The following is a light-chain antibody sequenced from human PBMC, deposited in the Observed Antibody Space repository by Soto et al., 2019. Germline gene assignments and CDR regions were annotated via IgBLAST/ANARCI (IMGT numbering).Light chain of an antibody. Sequence: SQETESPSSLAASVGDRLTITCRASQGISTYLNWYQQKPGKAPKLLIYAASTLQSGVPSRFSGSGSETDFTLTISSLQPEDFAAYSCQQNYSATWTFGQGTKVDI. V-gene: IGKV1-39*01. CDR1: QGISTY. CDR2: AAS. J-gene: IGKJ1*01. CDR3: QQNYSATWT.